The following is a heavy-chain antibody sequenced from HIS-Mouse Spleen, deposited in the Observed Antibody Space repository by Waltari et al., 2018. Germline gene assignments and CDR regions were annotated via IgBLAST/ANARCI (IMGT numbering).Heavy chain of an antibody. V-gene: IGHV3-53*05. J-gene: IGHJ4*02. Sequence: EVQLVETGGGLIQPGGSLRLSCAASGFTVSSNYMSRVRQAPGKGLEWVSVIYSGGSTYYADSVKGRFTISRDNSKNTLYLQMNSLRAEDTAVYYCEGVYGSGSYYFDYWGQGTLVTVSS. CDR2: IYSGGST. D-gene: IGHD3-10*01. CDR1: GFTVSSNY. CDR3: EGVYGSGSYYFDY.